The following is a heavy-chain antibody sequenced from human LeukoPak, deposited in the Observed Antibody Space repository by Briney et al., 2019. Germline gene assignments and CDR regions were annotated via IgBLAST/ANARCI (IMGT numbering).Heavy chain of an antibody. V-gene: IGHV1-69*13. D-gene: IGHD1-26*01. Sequence: SVKVSCKASGGTFSSYAISWVRQAPGQGLEWMGGIIPIFGTANYAQKFQGRVTITADESTSTAYMELSSLRSEDTAVYYCARSSGSYPREAYWGQGTLVTVSS. CDR2: IIPIFGTA. J-gene: IGHJ4*02. CDR1: GGTFSSYA. CDR3: ARSSGSYPREAY.